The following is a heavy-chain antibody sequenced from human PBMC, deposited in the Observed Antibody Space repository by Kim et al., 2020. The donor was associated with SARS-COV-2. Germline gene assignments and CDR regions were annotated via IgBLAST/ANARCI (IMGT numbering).Heavy chain of an antibody. V-gene: IGHV1-18*01. Sequence: ASVKVSCKASGYTFTSYGISWVRQAPGQGLEWMGWISAYNGNTNYAQKLQGRVTMTTDTSTSTAYMELRSLRSDDTAVYYCARGRGSGSYSDYYYYGMDVWGQGTTVTVSS. D-gene: IGHD3-10*01. CDR2: ISAYNGNT. CDR3: ARGRGSGSYSDYYYYGMDV. J-gene: IGHJ6*02. CDR1: GYTFTSYG.